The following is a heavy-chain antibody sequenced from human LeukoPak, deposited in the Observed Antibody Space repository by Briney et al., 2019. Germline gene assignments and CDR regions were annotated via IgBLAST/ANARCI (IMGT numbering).Heavy chain of an antibody. J-gene: IGHJ4*02. D-gene: IGHD3-22*01. V-gene: IGHV3-66*01. CDR3: ARMLSGETRKGYYYDSSGYYYVDY. CDR1: GFTVSSNY. CDR2: FYSGGST. Sequence: GGSLILSCAASGFTVSSNYMSWVRQAPGTGLDWVSVFYSGGSTYYADSVKGRFTISRDNAKNTLYLQMNSLRAEDTAVYYCARMLSGETRKGYYYDSSGYYYVDYWGQGTLVTVSS.